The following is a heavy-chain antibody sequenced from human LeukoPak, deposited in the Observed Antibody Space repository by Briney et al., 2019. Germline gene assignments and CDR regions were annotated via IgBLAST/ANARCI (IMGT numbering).Heavy chain of an antibody. J-gene: IGHJ6*03. V-gene: IGHV3-30*02. CDR2: IWSDGNNK. D-gene: IGHD5-18*01. Sequence: GGSLRLSCVASGFSIGNYAMHWVRQATGKGLEWVSFIWSDGNNKKYGDSVKGRFTISRDNSNNTLYLQMDSLRPEDTGVYYCAKDHGASVTGMYMDVWVRATKIIVSS. CDR3: AKDHGASVTGMYMDV. CDR1: GFSIGNYA.